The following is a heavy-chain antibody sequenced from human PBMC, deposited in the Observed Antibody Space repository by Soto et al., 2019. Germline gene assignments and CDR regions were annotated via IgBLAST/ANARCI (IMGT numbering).Heavy chain of an antibody. Sequence: GAAVKVSCKTSGFTFRSSAVQWVRQARGQRLEWIGWLVVGTGNTNYAQKFQQRVTISSDRSTNTVSMELSSLTSEDTAVYYCATGAYCSGGSCSDYYYYYYGMDLWGQETTVTVSS. J-gene: IGHJ6*02. CDR2: LVVGTGNT. V-gene: IGHV1-58*01. D-gene: IGHD2-15*01. CDR3: ATGAYCSGGSCSDYYYYYYGMDL. CDR1: GFTFRSSA.